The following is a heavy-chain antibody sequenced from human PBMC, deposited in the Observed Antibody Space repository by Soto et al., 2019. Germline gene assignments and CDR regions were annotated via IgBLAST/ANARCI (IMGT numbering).Heavy chain of an antibody. CDR3: ARENNDFWSGYYTDYYYYMDV. CDR1: GEGLACNY. J-gene: IGHJ6*03. D-gene: IGHD3-3*01. Sequence: VELSWKARGEGLACNYMHWAQQATRKGLEWMGIINPSGGSTSYAQKFQGRVTMTRDTSTSTVYMELSSLRSEDTAVYYCARENNDFWSGYYTDYYYYMDVWGKGTTVTVSS. CDR2: INPSGGST. V-gene: IGHV1-46*03.